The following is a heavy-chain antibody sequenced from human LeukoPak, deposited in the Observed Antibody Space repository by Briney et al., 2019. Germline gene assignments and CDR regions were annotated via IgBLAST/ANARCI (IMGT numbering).Heavy chain of an antibody. CDR1: GASVNNHY. CDR2: VHVSGTT. Sequence: SETLSLTRTVSGASVNNHYWDWIRQPAGKGLEWIGRVHVSGTTNYNPSLKSRATMSVDTSKNQFSLKLSSVTAADTAVYYCARDAHWFPHYNWFDPWGQGTLVTVSS. D-gene: IGHD3-10*01. CDR3: ARDAHWFPHYNWFDP. V-gene: IGHV4-4*07. J-gene: IGHJ5*02.